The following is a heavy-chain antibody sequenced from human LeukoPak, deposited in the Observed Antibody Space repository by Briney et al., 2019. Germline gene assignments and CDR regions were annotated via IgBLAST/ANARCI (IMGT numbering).Heavy chain of an antibody. Sequence: ASVKVSCKASGYTFTGYYMHWVRQAPGQGVEWMGRINPNSGGTNYAQKFRGRVTMTRDKSISTAYMELSRLRSDDTAVYYCARAIGIAVAGTHHTGGYWGQGTLVTVSS. V-gene: IGHV1-2*06. D-gene: IGHD6-19*01. J-gene: IGHJ4*02. CDR3: ARAIGIAVAGTHHTGGY. CDR1: GYTFTGYY. CDR2: INPNSGGT.